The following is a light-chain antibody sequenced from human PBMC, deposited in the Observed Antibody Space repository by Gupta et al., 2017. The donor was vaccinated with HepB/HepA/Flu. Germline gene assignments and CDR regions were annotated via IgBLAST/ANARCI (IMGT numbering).Light chain of an antibody. CDR1: QSVSSSY. J-gene: IGKJ1*01. CDR2: GAS. CDR3: QQYGSSPWT. V-gene: IGKV3-20*01. Sequence: EIVLTQSPGTLSLSPGERATLSCRASQSVSSSYLAWYQQKPGQAPRLLIYGASSRATGISDRFSGSGSGTDFTLTISRLEPEDFAVYYCQQYGSSPWTFGQGTXVEIK.